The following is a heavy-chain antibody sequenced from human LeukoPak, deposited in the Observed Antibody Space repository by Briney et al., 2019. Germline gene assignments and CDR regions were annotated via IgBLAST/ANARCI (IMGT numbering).Heavy chain of an antibody. CDR2: ISAYNGNT. D-gene: IGHD6-19*01. CDR3: ARAAVARSAFDI. J-gene: IGHJ3*02. Sequence: ASVKVSCKASGYTFTSYGISWVRQAPGQGLEWMGWISAYNGNTNYVQKLQGRVTMTTDTSTSTAYMELRSLRSGDTGVYYCARAAVARSAFDIWGQGTMVTVSS. CDR1: GYTFTSYG. V-gene: IGHV1-18*01.